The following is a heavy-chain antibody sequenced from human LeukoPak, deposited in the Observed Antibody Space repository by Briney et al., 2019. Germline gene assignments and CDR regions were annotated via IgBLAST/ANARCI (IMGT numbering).Heavy chain of an antibody. CDR2: ISTDGKTT. Sequence: GGSLRLSCEVSGFTFSNYWMHWVRQAPGKGLVWVSRISTDGKTTNYADAVNGRFTIFRDNAKNTLFLHMNSLRAEDTALYYCARDTGHTGSRDGFDDWGQGTMVTVSS. V-gene: IGHV3-74*01. D-gene: IGHD1-26*01. CDR1: GFTFSNYW. CDR3: ARDTGHTGSRDGFDD. J-gene: IGHJ3*01.